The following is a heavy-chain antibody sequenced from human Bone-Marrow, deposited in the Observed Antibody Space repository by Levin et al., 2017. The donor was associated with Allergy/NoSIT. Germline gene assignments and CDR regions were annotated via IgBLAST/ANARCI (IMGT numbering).Heavy chain of an antibody. CDR1: GYTFTSYG. CDR3: ARIRGYSYSHAFDI. Sequence: GESLKISCKASGYTFTSYGISWVRQAPGQGLEWMGWISAYNGNTNYAQKLQGRVTMTTDTSTSTAYMELRSLRSDDTAVYYCARIRGYSYSHAFDIWGQGTMVTVSS. J-gene: IGHJ3*02. V-gene: IGHV1-18*01. D-gene: IGHD5-18*01. CDR2: ISAYNGNT.